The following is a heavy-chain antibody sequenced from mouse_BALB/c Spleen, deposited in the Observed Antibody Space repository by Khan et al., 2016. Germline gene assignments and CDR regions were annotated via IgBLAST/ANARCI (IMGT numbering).Heavy chain of an antibody. V-gene: IGHV1-87*01. CDR3: ARGVPFDY. J-gene: IGHJ2*01. Sequence: VQLQESGAELARPGASVKLSCKASGYTFTSYWMQWVKQRPGQGLEWIGAIYPGDGDTRYTQKFKGKATLTADKSSSTAYMQLSSVAAEDSAVDYCARGVPFDYWGQGTTLTVSS. CDR1: GYTFTSYW. D-gene: IGHD2-14*01. CDR2: IYPGDGDT.